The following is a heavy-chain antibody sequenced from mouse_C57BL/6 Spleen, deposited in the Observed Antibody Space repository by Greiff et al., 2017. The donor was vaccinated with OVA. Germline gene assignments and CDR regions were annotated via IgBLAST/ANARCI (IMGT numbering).Heavy chain of an antibody. Sequence: QVQLQHPGAELVKPGASVKLSCKASGYTFTSYWMQWVKQRPGQGLEWIGEIDPSDSYTNYNQKFKGKATLTVDTSSSTAYMQLSSLTSEDSAVYYCARGYYAMDYWGQGTSVTVSS. CDR2: IDPSDSYT. V-gene: IGHV1-50*01. CDR1: GYTFTSYW. CDR3: ARGYYAMDY. J-gene: IGHJ4*01.